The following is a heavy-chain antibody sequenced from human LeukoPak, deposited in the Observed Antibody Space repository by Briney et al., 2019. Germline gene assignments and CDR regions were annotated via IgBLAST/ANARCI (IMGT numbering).Heavy chain of an antibody. J-gene: IGHJ4*02. CDR2: ISSIGSTI. D-gene: IGHD1-26*01. V-gene: IGHV3-11*04. CDR3: ARDLKRVVGATPGGGPFDY. CDR1: GFIFSDYY. Sequence: PGGSLRLSCAGSGFIFSDYYMTWIRQAPGKGLEWVSYISSIGSTINYADSVKGRLTISRDNAKNSLYLQMNSLRAEDTAVYYCARDLKRVVGATPGGGPFDYWGQGTLVTVSS.